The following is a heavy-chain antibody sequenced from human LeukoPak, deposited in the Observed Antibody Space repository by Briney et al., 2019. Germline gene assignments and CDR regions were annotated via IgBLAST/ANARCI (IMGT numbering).Heavy chain of an antibody. CDR3: AKITGVYSSSWGQFDY. CDR1: GFTFNSYG. D-gene: IGHD6-13*01. J-gene: IGHJ4*02. Sequence: PGGSLRLSCAASGFTFNSYGMSWVRQAPGKGLEWVSAISGSGGSTYYADSVKGRFTISRDSFKNTLYLQMNSLRAEDTAVYYCAKITGVYSSSWGQFDYWGQGTLVTVSS. CDR2: ISGSGGST. V-gene: IGHV3-23*01.